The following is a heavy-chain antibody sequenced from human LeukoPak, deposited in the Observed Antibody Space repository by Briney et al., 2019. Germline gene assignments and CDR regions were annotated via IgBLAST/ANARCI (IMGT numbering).Heavy chain of an antibody. Sequence: ASVKVSCKASGYTFTGYYMHWVRQAPGQGLERMGWINPNSGGTNYAQKFQGRVTMTRDTSISTAYMELSRLRSDDTAVYYCARRGIAAAGIDYWGQGTLVTVSS. CDR2: INPNSGGT. V-gene: IGHV1-2*02. CDR3: ARRGIAAAGIDY. D-gene: IGHD6-13*01. CDR1: GYTFTGYY. J-gene: IGHJ4*02.